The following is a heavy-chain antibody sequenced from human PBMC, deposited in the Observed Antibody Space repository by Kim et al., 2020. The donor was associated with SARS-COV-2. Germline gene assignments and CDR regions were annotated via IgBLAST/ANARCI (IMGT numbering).Heavy chain of an antibody. J-gene: IGHJ4*02. CDR3: ARGYYYGSGSYYTY. CDR1: GGSFSGYY. Sequence: SETLSLTCAVYGGSFSGYYWSWIRQPPGKGLEWIGEINHSGSTNYNPSLKSRVTISVDTSKNQFSLKLSSVTAADTAVYYCARGYYYGSGSYYTYWGQGTLVTVSS. CDR2: INHSGST. V-gene: IGHV4-34*01. D-gene: IGHD3-10*01.